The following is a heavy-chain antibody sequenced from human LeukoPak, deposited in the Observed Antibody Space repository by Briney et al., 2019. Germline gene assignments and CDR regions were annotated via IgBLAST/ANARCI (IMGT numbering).Heavy chain of an antibody. D-gene: IGHD3-10*01. CDR3: ARPWGRYGSGSYYRDY. Sequence: SETLSLICAVHGGSFSGYYWGWIRQPPGKGLGWIGETNHSGSTNYNPSLKSLVTIAVATSKTHFSLTLSSVTAADTAVYYCARPWGRYGSGSYYRDYWGQGTLVTVSS. CDR1: GGSFSGYY. CDR2: TNHSGST. V-gene: IGHV4-34*01. J-gene: IGHJ4*02.